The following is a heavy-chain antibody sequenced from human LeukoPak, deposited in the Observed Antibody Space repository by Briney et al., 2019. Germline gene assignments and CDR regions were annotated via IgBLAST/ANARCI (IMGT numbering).Heavy chain of an antibody. CDR3: ARELYGGNPGDFDY. D-gene: IGHD4-23*01. CDR2: IKQDGTEK. J-gene: IGHJ4*02. Sequence: GGSLRLSCEASGVTFSNYWMSWVRQAPGMGPEWLANIKQDGTEKFYMASVRGRFIISRDNAKSSLYLQMNSLRAEDTAVYYCARELYGGNPGDFDYWGQGTLVTVSS. CDR1: GVTFSNYW. V-gene: IGHV3-7*01.